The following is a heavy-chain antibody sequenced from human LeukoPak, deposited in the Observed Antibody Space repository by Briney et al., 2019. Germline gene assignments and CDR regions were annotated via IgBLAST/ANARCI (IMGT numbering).Heavy chain of an antibody. J-gene: IGHJ4*02. CDR2: ISTTSSFI. CDR3: AKTYSGYDYSTDY. V-gene: IGHV3-21*04. CDR1: GFTFSSYS. Sequence: PGGSLRLSCGASGFTFSSYSMSWVRQAPGKGLEWVSSISTTSSFIYYADSLKGRFTISRDNAKNSLYLQMNSLGAEDTAVYYCAKTYSGYDYSTDYWGQGTLVTVSS. D-gene: IGHD5-12*01.